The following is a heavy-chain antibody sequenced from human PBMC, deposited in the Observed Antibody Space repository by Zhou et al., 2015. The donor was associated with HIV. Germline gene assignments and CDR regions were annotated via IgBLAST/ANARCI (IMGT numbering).Heavy chain of an antibody. V-gene: IGHV1-69*02. CDR2: IIPILGIA. CDR3: ARRGSGSYQRGSDYYYGMDV. J-gene: IGHJ6*02. D-gene: IGHD1-26*01. Sequence: QVQLVQSGAEVKKPGSSVKVSCKASGGTFSSYTISWVRQAPGQGLEWMGRIIPILGIANYAQKFQGRVTITADKSTSTAYMELSSLRSEDTAVYYCARRGSGSYQRGSDYYYGMDVWGQGTTVTVSS. CDR1: GGTFSSYT.